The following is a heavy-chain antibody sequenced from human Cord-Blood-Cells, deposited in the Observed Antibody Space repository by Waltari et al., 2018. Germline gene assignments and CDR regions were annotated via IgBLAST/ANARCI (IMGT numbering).Heavy chain of an antibody. CDR1: GGSFSGYY. J-gene: IGHJ4*02. CDR3: ARGLRGLRYFDWLLPEYYFDY. CDR2: INHSGST. D-gene: IGHD3-9*01. Sequence: QVQLQQWGAGLLKPSETLSLTCAVYGGSFSGYYWSWIRQPPGKGLEWIGEINHSGSTNNNPALKSRVTISVDTSKNQFSLKLSSVTAADTAVYYCARGLRGLRYFDWLLPEYYFDYWGQGTLVTVSS. V-gene: IGHV4-34*01.